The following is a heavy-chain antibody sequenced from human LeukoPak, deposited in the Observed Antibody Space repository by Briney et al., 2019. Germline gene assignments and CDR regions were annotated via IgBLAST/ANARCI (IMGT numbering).Heavy chain of an antibody. D-gene: IGHD3-16*01. Sequence: PGGSLRLSCAASGFTFSSYWMSWVRQAPGKGLEWVANIKQDGSEKYYVDSVKGRFTISRDNAKNSLYLQMNNLRAEDTAVYYCAREGGLKYNWFDPWGQGTLVTVSS. CDR1: GFTFSSYW. V-gene: IGHV3-7*01. CDR3: AREGGLKYNWFDP. CDR2: IKQDGSEK. J-gene: IGHJ5*02.